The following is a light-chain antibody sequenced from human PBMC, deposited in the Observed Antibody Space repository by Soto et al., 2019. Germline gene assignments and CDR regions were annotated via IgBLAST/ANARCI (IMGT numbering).Light chain of an antibody. J-gene: IGKJ2*01. Sequence: ILLTQSPSSLSASVGDRVTLTCRASQGINKFLAWFQQTPGKAPKLLVYSASTLHSGVPSRFSGSGSGTDFALTINSLQPEDFATYYCQQLKTYPYTFGQGTRLDIK. CDR3: QQLKTYPYT. CDR2: SAS. V-gene: IGKV1-9*01. CDR1: QGINKF.